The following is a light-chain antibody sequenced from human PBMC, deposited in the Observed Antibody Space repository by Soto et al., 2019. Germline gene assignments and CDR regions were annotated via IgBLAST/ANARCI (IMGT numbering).Light chain of an antibody. CDR1: QSISSW. V-gene: IGKV1-5*01. Sequence: DIQMTQSPSTLSASVGDRVTITCRASQSISSWLAWYQQKPGKAPKLLIYDASSLESGVPSSFSGSGSGTEFTLTISSLQPDDFAAYDCQQYNSYSPRTFGQGTKLEIK. CDR3: QQYNSYSPRT. J-gene: IGKJ2*01. CDR2: DAS.